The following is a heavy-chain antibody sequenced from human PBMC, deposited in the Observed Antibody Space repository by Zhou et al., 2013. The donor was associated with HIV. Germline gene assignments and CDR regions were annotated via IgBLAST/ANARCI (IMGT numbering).Heavy chain of an antibody. D-gene: IGHD1-26*01. CDR1: GGTFTRYA. CDR2: TIPIFGPT. Sequence: QSGAEVKKPGSSVKVSCKVSGGTFTRYAIHWVRQAPGQGLEWMGRTIPIFGPTNYAQKFQGRVTITADESTNTAYMELSSLKSEDTAVYYCVRDVGPSYYFDYWGQGTLVTVSS. V-gene: IGHV1-69*01. CDR3: VRDVGPSYYFDY. J-gene: IGHJ4*02.